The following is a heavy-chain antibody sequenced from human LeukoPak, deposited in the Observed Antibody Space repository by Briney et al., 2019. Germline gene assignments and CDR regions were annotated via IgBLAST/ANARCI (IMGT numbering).Heavy chain of an antibody. CDR2: MYYSGST. CDR3: ARGHSALRITMVRGVWYNY. J-gene: IGHJ4*02. D-gene: IGHD3-10*01. Sequence: PSETLSLTCTVSGGSISSSSSYWGWIRQAPGKGLEWIGSMYYSGSTYYNPSLKSRVTISVDTSKNQFSLKLSSVTAADTAVYYCARGHSALRITMVRGVWYNYWGQGTLVTVSS. V-gene: IGHV4-39*07. CDR1: GGSISSSSSY.